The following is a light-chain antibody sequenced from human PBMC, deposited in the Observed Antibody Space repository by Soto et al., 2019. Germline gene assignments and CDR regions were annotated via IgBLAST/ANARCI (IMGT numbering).Light chain of an antibody. V-gene: IGKV1-39*01. J-gene: IGKJ5*01. CDR2: AAS. CDR1: QSVSRY. Sequence: DFQMTQSPSSLSALVGDRVTITCRASQSVSRYLNWYQHKPGKAPKLLINAASNLRSGVPSRFSGSGSGTDFTLTIDGLQPEDFAVYYCQQSYITPPITFGQGRRLEIK. CDR3: QQSYITPPIT.